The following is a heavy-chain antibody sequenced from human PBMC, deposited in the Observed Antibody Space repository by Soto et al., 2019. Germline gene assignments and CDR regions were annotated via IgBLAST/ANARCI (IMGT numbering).Heavy chain of an antibody. V-gene: IGHV1-8*01. CDR1: GYTFTSYD. J-gene: IGHJ6*02. CDR2: MNPNSGNT. D-gene: IGHD6-13*01. Sequence: ASVKVSCKASGYTFTSYDINWVRQATGQGLEWMGWMNPNSGNTGYAQKFQGRVTMTRDTSISTAYMELSSLRSEDTAVYYCASHLGSSSWYYYYYGMDVWGQGTTVTVSS. CDR3: ASHLGSSSWYYYYYGMDV.